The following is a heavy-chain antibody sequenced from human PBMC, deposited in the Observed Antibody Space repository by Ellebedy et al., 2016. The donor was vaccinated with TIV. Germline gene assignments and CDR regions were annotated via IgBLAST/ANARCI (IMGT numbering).Heavy chain of an antibody. D-gene: IGHD6-13*01. CDR3: ARDQGYSSSRLTD. Sequence: GESLKISCAASGFTFSSAGMSWVRQASGKGPEWVSGISGSGGHTYYADSVKGRFTISRDNSENTLYLQMNSLRAEDTAVYYCARDQGYSSSRLTDWGQGALVTVSS. J-gene: IGHJ4*02. V-gene: IGHV3-23*01. CDR2: ISGSGGHT. CDR1: GFTFSSAG.